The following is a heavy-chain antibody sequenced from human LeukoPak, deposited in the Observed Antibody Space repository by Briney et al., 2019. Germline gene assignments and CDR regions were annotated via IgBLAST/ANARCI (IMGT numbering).Heavy chain of an antibody. D-gene: IGHD2-8*01. CDR2: ISGSGGST. J-gene: IGHJ4*02. Sequence: GGSLRLSCAASGSTFSSYAVSWVRQAPGKGLEWVSSISGSGGSTYSADSVKGRFTISRDNSKNTLYLQMNSLRAEDTALYYCAKDRSCTNDICHGDFDYWGQGTLVTVSS. CDR1: GSTFSSYA. V-gene: IGHV3-23*01. CDR3: AKDRSCTNDICHGDFDY.